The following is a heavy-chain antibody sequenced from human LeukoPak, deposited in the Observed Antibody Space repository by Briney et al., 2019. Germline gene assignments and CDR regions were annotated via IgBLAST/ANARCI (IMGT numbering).Heavy chain of an antibody. Sequence: GESLKISCKGSGYSFSTHWIGWVRQMPGKGLEWMGIIYPGDSETRYSPSFQGQVTISADKSISTAYLQWSSLKASDTAMYYCARLGYCGGDCYSKYYFHGMDVWGQGTTVTVSS. J-gene: IGHJ6*02. CDR2: IYPGDSET. D-gene: IGHD2-21*02. CDR1: GYSFSTHW. CDR3: ARLGYCGGDCYSKYYFHGMDV. V-gene: IGHV5-51*01.